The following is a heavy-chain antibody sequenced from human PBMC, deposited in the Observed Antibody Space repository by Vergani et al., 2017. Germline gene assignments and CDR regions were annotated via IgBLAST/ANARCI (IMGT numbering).Heavy chain of an antibody. Sequence: QVQLQESGPGLVKPPGTPSLTCAVSCDSIRSNNCWTWVRQPPGKGLEWIGEICHTEDTKYSPSLKSRVTVSVDESRNLFSLSLNSVTAADTAVYYCATIGYRRWGYYFDYWGQGILVTVSS. CDR1: CDSIRSNNC. CDR3: ATIGYRRWGYYFDY. CDR2: ICHTEDT. J-gene: IGHJ4*02. D-gene: IGHD2-2*02. V-gene: IGHV4-4*03.